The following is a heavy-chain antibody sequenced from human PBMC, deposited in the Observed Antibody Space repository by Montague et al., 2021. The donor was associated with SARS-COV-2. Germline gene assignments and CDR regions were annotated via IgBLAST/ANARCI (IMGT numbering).Heavy chain of an antibody. Sequence: SLRLSCAASGFIFTNYGMNWVRRAPGKGLESVAGISGFGGGTYYSDSVKGRLTISRATSNSTLFLQMDGLRAEDTAIYYCAKSFSGTRNGFDIWGQGTLVTVSS. D-gene: IGHD1-14*01. J-gene: IGHJ4*02. CDR3: AKSFSGTRNGFDI. CDR2: ISGFGGGT. CDR1: GFIFTNYG. V-gene: IGHV3-23*01.